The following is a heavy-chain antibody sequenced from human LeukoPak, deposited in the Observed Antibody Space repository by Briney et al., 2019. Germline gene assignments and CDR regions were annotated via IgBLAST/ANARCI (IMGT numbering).Heavy chain of an antibody. CDR1: GFTFSSYA. CDR3: AKDQEQLLWFGELLFAFDI. J-gene: IGHJ3*02. CDR2: ISGSCGST. V-gene: IGHV3-23*01. D-gene: IGHD3-10*01. Sequence: GSLRLSCAASGFTFSSYAMSWVRQAPGKGLEWVSAISGSCGSTYYADSVKGRFTISRDNSKNTLYLQMNSLRAEDTAVYYCAKDQEQLLWFGELLFAFDIWGQGTMVTVRS.